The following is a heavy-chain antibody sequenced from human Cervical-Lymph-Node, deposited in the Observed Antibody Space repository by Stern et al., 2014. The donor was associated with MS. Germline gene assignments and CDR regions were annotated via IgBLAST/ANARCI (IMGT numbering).Heavy chain of an antibody. CDR2: VYHTGSA. CDR1: GASISNDNW. D-gene: IGHD2-2*01. J-gene: IGHJ4*02. V-gene: IGHV4-4*02. CDR3: ARDQGFQLMNS. Sequence: QVQLQESGPGLVRPSGTLSLTCAVSGASISNDNWWSWVRQPPGKGLQWIVEVYHTGSANCDPSLKSRFPISVDKSKNQFSLRLTSLTAADTAVYYCARDQGFQLMNSWGPGTLVIVSS.